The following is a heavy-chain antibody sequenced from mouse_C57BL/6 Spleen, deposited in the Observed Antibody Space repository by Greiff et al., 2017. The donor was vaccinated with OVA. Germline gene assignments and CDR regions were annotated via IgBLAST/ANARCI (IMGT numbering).Heavy chain of an antibody. CDR3: ARQGLSALDWFAY. CDR2: ISSGGSYT. J-gene: IGHJ3*01. D-gene: IGHD6-5*01. CDR1: GFTFSSYG. Sequence: EVKLVESGGDLVKPGGSLKLSCAASGFTFSSYGMSWVRQTPDKRLEWVATISSGGSYTYYPDSVKGRFTISRDNAKNTLYLQMSSLKSEDTAMYYCARQGLSALDWFAYWGQGTLVTVSA. V-gene: IGHV5-6*01.